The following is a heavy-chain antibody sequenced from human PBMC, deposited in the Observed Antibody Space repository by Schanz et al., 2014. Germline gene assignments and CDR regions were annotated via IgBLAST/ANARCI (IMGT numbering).Heavy chain of an antibody. CDR2: VSRSTPDI. CDR1: GFTFSSYS. V-gene: IGHV3-48*01. D-gene: IGHD1-1*01. J-gene: IGHJ4*02. Sequence: EVQLVESGGGLVQPGGSLRLSCTASGFTFSSYSMNWVRQAPGKGLEWVSYVSRSTPDIYYADSVKGRFTISRDNAKNSLYLEMNSLRAEDTARYYCARDRRNADLDYWGQGTLVTVSS. CDR3: ARDRRNADLDY.